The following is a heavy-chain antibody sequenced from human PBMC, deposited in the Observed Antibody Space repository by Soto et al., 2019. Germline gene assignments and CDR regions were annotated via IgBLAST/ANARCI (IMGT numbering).Heavy chain of an antibody. CDR2: ISSSGSTI. CDR1: GFTFSDYY. V-gene: IGHV3-11*01. CDR3: ARGVGYCSGGSCYPPYYFDY. J-gene: IGHJ4*02. D-gene: IGHD2-15*01. Sequence: GGSLRLSCAASGFTFSDYYMSWIRQAPGKGLEWVSYISSSGSTIYYADSVKGRFTISRDNAKNSLYLQMNSLRAEDTAVYYCARGVGYCSGGSCYPPYYFDYWGQGTLVTVSS.